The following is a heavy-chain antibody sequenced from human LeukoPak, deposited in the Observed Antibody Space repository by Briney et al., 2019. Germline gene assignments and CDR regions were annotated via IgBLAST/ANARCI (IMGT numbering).Heavy chain of an antibody. J-gene: IGHJ6*03. Sequence: GGSLRLSCAASGFTFSTYWMSWVRQAPGKGLEWVGNIKEDGSEKYYENSVKGRFTISRDNAKDSLYLQMNSLRAEDTAVYYCASVTWELHYYYYYMDVWGKGTTVTISS. CDR1: GFTFSTYW. V-gene: IGHV3-7*01. D-gene: IGHD1-26*01. CDR2: IKEDGSEK. CDR3: ASVTWELHYYYYYMDV.